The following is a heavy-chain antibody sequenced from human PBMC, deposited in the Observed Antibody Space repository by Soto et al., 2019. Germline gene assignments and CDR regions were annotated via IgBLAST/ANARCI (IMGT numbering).Heavy chain of an antibody. CDR1: GGTFSSYA. V-gene: IGHV1-69*01. D-gene: IGHD1-20*01. J-gene: IGHJ4*02. Sequence: QVQLVQSGAEVKKPGSSVKVSCKASGGTFSSYAISWVRQAPGQGLEWMGGIIPIFGTANYAQKFQGRVTITADESTSTAYMELSSLRSEDTVVYYCAIGLLRYNWNPGHFDYWGQGTLVTVSS. CDR3: AIGLLRYNWNPGHFDY. CDR2: IIPIFGTA.